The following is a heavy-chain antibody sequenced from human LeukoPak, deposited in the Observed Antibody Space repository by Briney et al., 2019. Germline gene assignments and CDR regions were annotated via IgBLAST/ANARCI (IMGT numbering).Heavy chain of an antibody. V-gene: IGHV3-53*05. J-gene: IGHJ4*02. D-gene: IGHD3-10*01. CDR3: AKDHGSGPIDY. Sequence: GGSLRLSCAASGFTVSSNYMSWVRQAPGKGLEWVSVLYTGGSTCYADSVKGRFTISRDNAKNSLYLQMNSLRAEDTALYYCAKDHGSGPIDYWGQGTLVTVSS. CDR2: LYTGGST. CDR1: GFTVSSNY.